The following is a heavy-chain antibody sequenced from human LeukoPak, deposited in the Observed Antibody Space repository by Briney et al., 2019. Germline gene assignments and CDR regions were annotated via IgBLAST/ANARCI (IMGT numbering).Heavy chain of an antibody. V-gene: IGHV3-48*01. CDR1: GFTVSSNY. Sequence: GGSLRLSCAASGFTVSSNYMSWVRQAPGKGLEGVSYISSSSSTIYYADSVKGRFTISRDNAKNSLYLQMNSLRAEDTAVYYCARGPRRDGYYYYYMDVWGKGTTVTVSS. CDR3: ARGPRRDGYYYYYMDV. CDR2: ISSSSSTI. J-gene: IGHJ6*03.